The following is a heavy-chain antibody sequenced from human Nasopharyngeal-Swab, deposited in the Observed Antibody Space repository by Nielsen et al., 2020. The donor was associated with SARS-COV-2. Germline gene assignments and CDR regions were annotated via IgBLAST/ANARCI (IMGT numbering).Heavy chain of an antibody. J-gene: IGHJ6*02. CDR1: GCTFTSYG. D-gene: IGHD5-12*01. CDR3: ARGGYLEVPLIGMDV. V-gene: IGHV1-18*01. CDR2: ISAYNGNT. Sequence: ASVKVSCKASGCTFTSYGISWVRQAPGQGLEWMGWISAYNGNTNYAQKLQGRVTMTTDTSTSTAYMELRSLRSDDTAVYYCARGGYLEVPLIGMDVWGQGTTVTVSS.